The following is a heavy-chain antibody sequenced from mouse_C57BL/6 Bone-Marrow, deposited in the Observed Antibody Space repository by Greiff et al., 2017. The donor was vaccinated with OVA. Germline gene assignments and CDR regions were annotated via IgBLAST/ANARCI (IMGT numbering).Heavy chain of an antibody. D-gene: IGHD1-1*01. CDR2: IYPRSGNT. J-gene: IGHJ2*01. CDR3: ARDYYGSSFYFDY. Sequence: QVQLQQSGAELARPGASVKLSCKASGYTFTSYGISWVKQRTGQGLEWIGEIYPRSGNTYYNEKFKGKATLTADKSSRTAYMELRSLTSEDSAVYFCARDYYGSSFYFDYWGQGTTLTVSS. CDR1: GYTFTSYG. V-gene: IGHV1-81*01.